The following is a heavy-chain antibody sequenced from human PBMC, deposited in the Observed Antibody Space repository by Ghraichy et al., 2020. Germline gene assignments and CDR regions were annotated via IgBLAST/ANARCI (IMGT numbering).Heavy chain of an antibody. J-gene: IGHJ6*02. D-gene: IGHD1-7*01. Sequence: SETLSLTCAVYGGSFSGYYWSWIRQPPGKGLEWIGEINHSGSTNYNPSLKSRVTISVDTSKNQFSLKLSSVTAADTAVYYCARGGNYNFYYYYYGMDVWGQGTTVTVSS. CDR1: GGSFSGYY. CDR2: INHSGST. V-gene: IGHV4-34*01. CDR3: ARGGNYNFYYYYYGMDV.